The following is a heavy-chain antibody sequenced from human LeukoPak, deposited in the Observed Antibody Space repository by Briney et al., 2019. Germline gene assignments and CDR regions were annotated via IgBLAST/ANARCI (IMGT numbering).Heavy chain of an antibody. V-gene: IGHV1-18*01. CDR1: GYTFTSYG. CDR2: ISAYNGNT. CDR3: AGDRLPYYYDSSGYQTRASGY. J-gene: IGHJ4*02. D-gene: IGHD3-22*01. Sequence: ASVKVSCKASGYTFTSYGISWVRQATGQGLDWMGWISAYNGNTNYAQKLQGRVTMSTDTSTSTAYMELRSLRSDDTAVYYCAGDRLPYYYDSSGYQTRASGYWGQGTLVTVSS.